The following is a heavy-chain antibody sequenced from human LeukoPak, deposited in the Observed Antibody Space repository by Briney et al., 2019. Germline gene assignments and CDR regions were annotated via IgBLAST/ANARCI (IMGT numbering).Heavy chain of an antibody. V-gene: IGHV4-39*01. CDR2: ISYTGST. D-gene: IGHD6-13*01. Sequence: KPSETLSLTCTVSGGSISSSSSYWGWIRQPPGKGLEWIGSISYTGSTYYNPSLKSRVTISVDTSKNQFSLKLSSVTAADTAVYYCARVLAAAAHFDYWAREPWSPPPQ. CDR3: ARVLAAAAHFDY. J-gene: IGHJ4*02. CDR1: GGSISSSSSY.